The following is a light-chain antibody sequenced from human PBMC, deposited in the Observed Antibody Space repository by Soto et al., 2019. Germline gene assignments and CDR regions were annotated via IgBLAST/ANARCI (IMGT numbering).Light chain of an antibody. Sequence: EIVLTQSPGTLSLSPGEGATLSCRASQSVNSNYLAWYQHKPGQTPRLLIFYASRRATGIPDRFSGSGSGTVFTLTISRLEPEDFAVYYCQHYVGSLSLTFGGGTKVEIK. CDR2: YAS. V-gene: IGKV3-20*01. CDR3: QHYVGSLSLT. J-gene: IGKJ4*01. CDR1: QSVNSNY.